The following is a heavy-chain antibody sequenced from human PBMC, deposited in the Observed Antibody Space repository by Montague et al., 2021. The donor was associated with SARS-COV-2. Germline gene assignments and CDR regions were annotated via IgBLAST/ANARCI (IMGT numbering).Heavy chain of an antibody. J-gene: IGHJ4*02. D-gene: IGHD5-24*01. CDR3: ASSSRGRWLHSYFDY. CDR2: IYYSGST. V-gene: IGHV4-39*01. Sequence: SETLSFTCTVSGGSISSSSYYWGWIRQPPGKGLEWIGSIYYSGSTYYNPSTKSRITISVDTSKNQFSLKLISVTAADTAVYYCASSSRGRWLHSYFDYWGQGTLVTVSS. CDR1: GGSISSSSYY.